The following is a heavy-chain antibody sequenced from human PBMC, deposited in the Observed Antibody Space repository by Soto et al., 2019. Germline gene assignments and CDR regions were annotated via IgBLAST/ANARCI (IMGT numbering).Heavy chain of an antibody. D-gene: IGHD6-6*01. V-gene: IGHV4-59*01. CDR2: IYYSGRT. CDR1: GGSISSYY. Sequence: PSETLSLTCTVSGGSISSYYWSWIRQPPGKGLEWIGYIYYSGRTNYNPSLKSRVTISVDTSKNQFSLKLSSVTAADTAVYYCASNEYSSSSSPGDYGMDVWGQGTTVTVSS. J-gene: IGHJ6*02. CDR3: ASNEYSSSSSPGDYGMDV.